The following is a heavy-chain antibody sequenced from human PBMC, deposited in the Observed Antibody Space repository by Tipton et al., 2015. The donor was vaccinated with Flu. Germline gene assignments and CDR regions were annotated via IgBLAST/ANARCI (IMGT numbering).Heavy chain of an antibody. CDR2: ISSSSNTI. J-gene: IGHJ4*02. CDR1: GLTFGSYS. Sequence: SLRLSCAASGLTFGSYSMNWVRQAPGKGLEWVSYISSSSNTIYYADSVKGRFTISRDNVNNSLYLQMNSLRAEDTAVYYCARGRWFGDLSSLIWGQGALVTVSS. CDR3: ARGRWFGDLSSLI. D-gene: IGHD3-10*01. V-gene: IGHV3-48*04.